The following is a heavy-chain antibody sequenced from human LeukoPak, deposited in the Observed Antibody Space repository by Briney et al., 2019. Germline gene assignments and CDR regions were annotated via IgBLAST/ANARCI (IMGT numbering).Heavy chain of an antibody. D-gene: IGHD2-15*01. CDR2: IIPIFGTA. CDR1: GGTFSSYA. CDR3: ARGYCSRGSCYLGDYCYYMDV. V-gene: IGHV1-69*13. J-gene: IGHJ6*03. Sequence: SVKVSCKASGGTFSSYAISWVRQAPGQGLEWMGGIIPIFGTANYAQKFQGRVTITADESTSTAYMELSSLRSEDTAVYYCARGYCSRGSCYLGDYCYYMDVWGKGTTVTISS.